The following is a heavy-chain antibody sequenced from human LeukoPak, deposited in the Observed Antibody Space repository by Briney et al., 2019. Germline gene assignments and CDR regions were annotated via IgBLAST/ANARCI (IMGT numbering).Heavy chain of an antibody. CDR1: GGSISSGGYY. CDR2: IYYSGST. J-gene: IGHJ6*02. Sequence: SETLSLTCAVYGGSISSGGYYWSWIRQHPGKGLEWIGYIYYSGSTYCNPSLKSRVTISVDTSKNQFSLKLSSVTAADTAVYYCARDGRYGMDVWGQGTTVTVSS. V-gene: IGHV4-31*11. CDR3: ARDGRYGMDV.